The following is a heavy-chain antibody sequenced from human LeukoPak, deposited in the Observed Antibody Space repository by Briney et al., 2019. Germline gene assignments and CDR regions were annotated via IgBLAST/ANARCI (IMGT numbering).Heavy chain of an antibody. V-gene: IGHV1-24*01. J-gene: IGHJ4*02. CDR3: ATVTGTTFDFDY. Sequence: ASVKVFCKVSGYTLTELSMHWVRQAPGKGLEWMGGFDPEDGETIYAQKFQGRVTMTEDTSTDTAYMELSSLRSEDTAVYYCATVTGTTFDFDYWGQGTLVTVSS. CDR2: FDPEDGET. D-gene: IGHD1-7*01. CDR1: GYTLTELS.